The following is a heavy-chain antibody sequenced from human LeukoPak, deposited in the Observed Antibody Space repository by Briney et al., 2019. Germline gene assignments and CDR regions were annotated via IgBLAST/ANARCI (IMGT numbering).Heavy chain of an antibody. Sequence: GGSLRLSCAASGFMLIGHSMNWVRQAPGKGLEWVSYINSSSGTIIYADSVKGRFTISRDNAKNSLYLQMNSLRAEDTAVYYCAKEGDNTGYRYFDDWGQGTLVTVSS. J-gene: IGHJ4*02. D-gene: IGHD3-22*01. CDR1: GFMLIGHS. CDR3: AKEGDNTGYRYFDD. CDR2: INSSSGTI. V-gene: IGHV3-48*04.